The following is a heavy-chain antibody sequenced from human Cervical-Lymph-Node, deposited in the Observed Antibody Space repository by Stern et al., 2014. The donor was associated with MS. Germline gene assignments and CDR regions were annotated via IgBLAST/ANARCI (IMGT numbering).Heavy chain of an antibody. J-gene: IGHJ4*02. V-gene: IGHV3-33*01. Sequence: VQLVESGGGVVQPGTSLRLSCAASGFTFSSYDMHWARQAPGKGLAWLAIIWFNGNYKYYGDSVKGRFTISRDNSEHAVFLQMNNVRVEDTAVYYCARGSRYCSGGSCPRLDYWAQGTLVSVSS. CDR3: ARGSRYCSGGSCPRLDY. CDR1: GFTFSSYD. D-gene: IGHD2-15*01. CDR2: IWFNGNYK.